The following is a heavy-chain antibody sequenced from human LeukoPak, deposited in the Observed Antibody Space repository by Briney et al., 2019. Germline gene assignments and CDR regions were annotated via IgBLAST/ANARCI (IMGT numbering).Heavy chain of an antibody. D-gene: IGHD6-19*01. CDR3: ARDSSGWFYYYYYGMDV. V-gene: IGHV4-61*01. Sequence: SETLSLTCTVSDGSVSSGSYYWSWTRQPPGKGLEWIGYIYYSGSTNYNPSLKSRVTISVDTSKNQFSLKLSSVTAADTAVYYCARDSSGWFYYYYYGMDVWGQGTTVTVSS. J-gene: IGHJ6*02. CDR2: IYYSGST. CDR1: DGSVSSGSYY.